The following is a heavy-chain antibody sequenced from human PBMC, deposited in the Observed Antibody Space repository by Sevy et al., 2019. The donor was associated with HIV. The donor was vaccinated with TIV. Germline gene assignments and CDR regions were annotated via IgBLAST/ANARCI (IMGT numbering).Heavy chain of an antibody. CDR1: GYTFTSYG. CDR3: ARVKRWEVRRRGSSGWYYFDY. CDR2: ISAYNGNT. D-gene: IGHD6-19*01. V-gene: IGHV1-18*01. J-gene: IGHJ4*02. Sequence: ASVKVSCKASGYTFTSYGISWVRQAPGQGLEWMGWISAYNGNTNYAQKLQGRVTMTTDTSTSTAYMELRSLRSDDTAVYYCARVKRWEVRRRGSSGWYYFDYWGQGTLVTVSS.